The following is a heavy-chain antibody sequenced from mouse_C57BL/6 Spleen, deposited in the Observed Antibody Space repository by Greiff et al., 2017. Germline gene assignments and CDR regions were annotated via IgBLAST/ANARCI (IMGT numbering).Heavy chain of an antibody. CDR2: LRSKSNNYAT. J-gene: IGHJ4*01. Sequence: GGGLVQPKGSLKLSCAASGFSFNSYAMNWVRQAPGKGLEWVARLRSKSNNYATYYADSVKDRFTISRDDSESMLYLQMNNLKTEDTAMYYCVRRTKSYGSSYLYAMDYWGQGTSVTVSS. CDR1: GFSFNSYA. D-gene: IGHD1-1*01. V-gene: IGHV10-1*01. CDR3: VRRTKSYGSSYLYAMDY.